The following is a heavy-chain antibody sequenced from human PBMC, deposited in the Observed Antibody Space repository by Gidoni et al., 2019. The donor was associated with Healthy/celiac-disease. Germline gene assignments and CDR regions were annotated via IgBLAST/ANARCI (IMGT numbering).Heavy chain of an antibody. V-gene: IGHV3-11*01. CDR1: GFTFSDYY. D-gene: IGHD2-15*01. J-gene: IGHJ3*02. Sequence: QVQLVESGGGLVKPGGSLRLSCAASGFTFSDYYMSWIRQAPGKGLEWVSYISSSGSTIYYADSVKGRFTISRDNAKNSLYLQMNSLRAEDTAVYYCAREPYCSGGSCNQPSLLFDIWGQGTMVTVSS. CDR2: ISSSGSTI. CDR3: AREPYCSGGSCNQPSLLFDI.